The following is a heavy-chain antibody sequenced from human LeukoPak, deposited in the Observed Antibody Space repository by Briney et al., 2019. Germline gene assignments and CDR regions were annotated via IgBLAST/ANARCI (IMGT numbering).Heavy chain of an antibody. Sequence: SETLSLTCTVSGGSISSSSYYWGWIRQPPGKGLEWIGSIYYSGSTYYNPSLKSRVTISVDTSKNQFSLKLSSVTAADTAVYYCAREVVVPAAMAYFDYWGQGTLVTVSS. J-gene: IGHJ4*02. V-gene: IGHV4-39*07. CDR2: IYYSGST. CDR3: AREVVVPAAMAYFDY. CDR1: GGSISSSSYY. D-gene: IGHD2-2*01.